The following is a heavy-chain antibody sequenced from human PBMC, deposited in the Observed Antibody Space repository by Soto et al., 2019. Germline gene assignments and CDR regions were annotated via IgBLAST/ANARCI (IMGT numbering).Heavy chain of an antibody. D-gene: IGHD4-17*01. CDR3: ARVRNYGDSAPFDP. CDR1: GGSVSSYY. V-gene: IGHV4-59*08. CDR2: IYYSEST. Sequence: SEVQSLICTVSGGSVSSYYWSWIRQPPGKGLEWIGYIYYSESTNYNPSLKSRVTISVDTSKNQFSLKLSSVTAADTAVYYYARVRNYGDSAPFDPWGQGTLVTVSS. J-gene: IGHJ5*02.